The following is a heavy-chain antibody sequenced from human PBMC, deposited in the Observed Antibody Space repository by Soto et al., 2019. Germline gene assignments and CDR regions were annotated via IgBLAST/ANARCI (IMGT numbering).Heavy chain of an antibody. CDR2: IDSSGEK. CDR1: GLSISDSEMG. Sequence: QVTLKESGPVLVNPTEPLTLRCTVSGLSISDSEMGVSWIRQPPGKALEWLAHIDSSGEKSYRTFLKSRLTISKDTSKSQIVLIMTTMDPADTGTYYCARRHLAVAVSPWFDPWGQGILVTVSS. J-gene: IGHJ5*02. V-gene: IGHV2-26*01. CDR3: ARRHLAVAVSPWFDP.